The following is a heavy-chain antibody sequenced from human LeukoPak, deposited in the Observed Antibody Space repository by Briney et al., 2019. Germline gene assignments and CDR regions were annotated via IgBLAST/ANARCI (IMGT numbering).Heavy chain of an antibody. CDR1: GFTFDDYA. J-gene: IGHJ4*02. CDR2: ISWNSGSI. Sequence: GGSLRLSCAASGFTFDDYAMPWVRQAPGKGLEWVSGISWNSGSIGYADSVKGRFTISRDNAKNSLYLQMNSLRAEDTALYYCAKDKSGSYFNYFDYWGQGTLVTVSS. CDR3: AKDKSGSYFNYFDY. D-gene: IGHD1-26*01. V-gene: IGHV3-9*01.